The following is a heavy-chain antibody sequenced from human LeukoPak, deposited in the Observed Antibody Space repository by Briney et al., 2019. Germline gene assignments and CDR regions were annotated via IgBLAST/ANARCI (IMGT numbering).Heavy chain of an antibody. D-gene: IGHD6-19*01. CDR3: AKDISGWYGSFAFDI. V-gene: IGHV4-59*12. CDR1: GGSISSYY. J-gene: IGHJ3*02. Sequence: SGTLSLTCTVSGGSISSYYWSWIRQPPGKGLEWIGYIYYSGSTNYNPSLKSRVTISVDTSKNQFSLKLSSVTAADTAVYYCAKDISGWYGSFAFDIWGQGTMVTVSS. CDR2: IYYSGST.